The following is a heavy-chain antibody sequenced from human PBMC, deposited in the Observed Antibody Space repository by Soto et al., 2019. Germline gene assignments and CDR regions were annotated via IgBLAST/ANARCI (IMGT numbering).Heavy chain of an antibody. J-gene: IGHJ1*01. CDR3: AMDYGDRPEYFKH. Sequence: QVQLVQSGPDLKRPGASMKVSCRASGYTFTSYGISWVRQAPGQVLEWMAWISPFTGRTQYSQKAQGRVTLSTATSSNTAYMEMTTLRVDDTAVYYSAMDYGDRPEYFKHWGQVTLVTVS. CDR1: GYTFTSYG. D-gene: IGHD4-17*01. V-gene: IGHV1-18*04. CDR2: ISPFTGRT.